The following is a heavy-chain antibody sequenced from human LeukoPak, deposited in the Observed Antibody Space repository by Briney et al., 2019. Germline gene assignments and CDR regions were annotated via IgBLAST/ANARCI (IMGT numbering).Heavy chain of an antibody. V-gene: IGHV4-39*07. J-gene: IGHJ4*02. D-gene: IGHD2-15*01. CDR3: ATTGYCSGNSCYLNPIDH. Sequence: SETLSLTCTVSGGSITSSSYYWGWIRQPPGKGLEWIGSIYFSGSTYHNPSLKSRVTISVDTSKNQFSLKLSSVTAADTAVYYCATTGYCSGNSCYLNPIDHWGQGTLVTVSS. CDR2: IYFSGST. CDR1: GGSITSSSYY.